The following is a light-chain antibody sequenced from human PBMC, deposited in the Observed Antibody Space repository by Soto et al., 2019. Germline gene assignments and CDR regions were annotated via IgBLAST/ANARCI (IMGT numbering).Light chain of an antibody. CDR3: QQYGSSPLT. CDR2: AAS. V-gene: IGKV3-20*01. Sequence: EIVLTQSPDTLSLSPGERATLSCRASQSVRSSLLAWYQQRPGQATRLLIYAASSRAAGIPDRLGGSVSGTDFTLTISRLDPEDFAVYHCQQYGSSPLTFGGGTKVEIK. J-gene: IGKJ4*01. CDR1: QSVRSSL.